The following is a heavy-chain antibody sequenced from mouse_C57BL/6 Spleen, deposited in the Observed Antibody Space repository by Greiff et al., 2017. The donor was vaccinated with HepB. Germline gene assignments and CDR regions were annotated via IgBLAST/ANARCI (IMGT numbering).Heavy chain of an antibody. CDR2: IDPSDSYT. D-gene: IGHD2-2*01. CDR1: GYTFTSYW. CDR3: ARGYDEEAMDY. V-gene: IGHV1-69*01. Sequence: QVQLQQPGAELVMPGASVKLSCKASGYTFTSYWMHWVKQRPGQGLEWIGEIDPSDSYTNYNQKFKGKSTLTADKSSSTAYMQLSSLTSEDSAVYYCARGYDEEAMDYWGQGTSVTVSS. J-gene: IGHJ4*01.